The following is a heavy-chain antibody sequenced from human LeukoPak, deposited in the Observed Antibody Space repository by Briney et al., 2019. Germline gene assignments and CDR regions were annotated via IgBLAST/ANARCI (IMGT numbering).Heavy chain of an antibody. J-gene: IGHJ5*02. CDR3: ARDLRPIIAARPFTWFDP. V-gene: IGHV4-59*12. CDR2: IYYSGST. Sequence: SETLSLTCTVSGGSISSYYWSWIRQPPGKGLEWIGYIYYSGSTNYNPSLKSRVTMSVDTSKNQFSLKLSSVTAADTAVYYCARDLRPIIAARPFTWFDPWGQGTPVTVSS. CDR1: GGSISSYY. D-gene: IGHD6-6*01.